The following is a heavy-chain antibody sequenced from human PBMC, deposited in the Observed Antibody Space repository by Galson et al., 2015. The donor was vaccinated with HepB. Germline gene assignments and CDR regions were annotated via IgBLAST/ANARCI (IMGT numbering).Heavy chain of an antibody. V-gene: IGHV3-30-3*01. Sequence: SLRLSCAASGFTFSDYAIHWVRQAPGKGLEWVAVIAYDGNNKYYAASVKGRFTISRDNSRNTLYLQMNSLRTEDTAVYYCARDHLPASSWSPTYFDYWGQGTLVTASS. CDR2: IAYDGNNK. J-gene: IGHJ4*02. D-gene: IGHD6-13*01. CDR3: ARDHLPASSWSPTYFDY. CDR1: GFTFSDYA.